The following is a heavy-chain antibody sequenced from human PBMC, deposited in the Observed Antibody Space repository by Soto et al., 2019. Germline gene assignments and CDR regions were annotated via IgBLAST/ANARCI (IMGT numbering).Heavy chain of an antibody. D-gene: IGHD3-16*02. CDR1: GYTFTSYG. J-gene: IGHJ4*02. CDR2: ISAYNGNT. Sequence: QVQLVQSGAEVKKPGASVKVSCKASGYTFTSYGISWVRQAPGQGLEWMGWISAYNGNTNYAQKPQGIVTMTSDTSTCTTYMEVRRLRSYDTAVYYCAIEINYDYNWGSYRDYLVFWGQGTLVTVSS. CDR3: AIEINYDYNWGSYRDYLVF. V-gene: IGHV1-18*01.